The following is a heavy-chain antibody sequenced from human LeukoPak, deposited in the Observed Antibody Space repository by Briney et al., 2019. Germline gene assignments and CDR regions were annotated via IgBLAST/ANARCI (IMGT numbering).Heavy chain of an antibody. V-gene: IGHV3-48*01. Sequence: PGGSLRLSCAASGFTFSSYSMNWVRQAPGKGLEGVSYISSGSSTIYYAESVKGRFPISRDNAKNSLCLQMNSLRAEDTAVYYCARDIRDGSDSWGQGTLVTVSS. CDR1: GFTFSSYS. CDR2: ISSGSSTI. D-gene: IGHD5-24*01. J-gene: IGHJ5*01. CDR3: ARDIRDGSDS.